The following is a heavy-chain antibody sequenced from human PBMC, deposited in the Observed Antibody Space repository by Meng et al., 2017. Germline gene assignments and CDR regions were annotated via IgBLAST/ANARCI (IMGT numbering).Heavy chain of an antibody. V-gene: IGHV3-33*01. CDR2: IWYDGSNK. Sequence: GESLKISCAASGFTFSSYGMHWVRQAPGKGLEWVAVIWYDGSNKYYADSVKGRFTISRDNSKNTLYLQMGSLRAEDMAVYYCARGLQGYYDSSGYDAPFFDIWGQGTMVTVSS. D-gene: IGHD3-22*01. CDR1: GFTFSSYG. CDR3: ARGLQGYYDSSGYDAPFFDI. J-gene: IGHJ3*02.